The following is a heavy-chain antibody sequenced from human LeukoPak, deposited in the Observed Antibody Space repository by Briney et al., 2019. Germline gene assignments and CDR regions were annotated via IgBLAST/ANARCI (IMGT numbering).Heavy chain of an antibody. V-gene: IGHV4-4*07. D-gene: IGHD2-2*01. CDR3: ARAPIVVVPAAPDY. J-gene: IGHJ4*02. Sequence: SETLSLTCTVSGDSISNYYWSWVRQPAGKGLEWIGRISTSGSTIYNPSLKSRVTISVDRSKNQFSLKLSSVTAADTAVYYCARAPIVVVPAAPDYWGQGTLVTVSS. CDR1: GDSISNYY. CDR2: ISTSGST.